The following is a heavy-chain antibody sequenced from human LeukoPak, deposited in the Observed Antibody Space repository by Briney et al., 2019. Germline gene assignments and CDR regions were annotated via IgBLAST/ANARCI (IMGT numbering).Heavy chain of an antibody. Sequence: TSETLSLTCAVSGYSIISSNWWGWIRQPPGKGLEWIGYIYYSGSTYYTPSLKSRVTMSVDTSKNQFSLKLSSVTAVDTAVYYCARLIRGYSGYDFGNWFDPWGQGTLVTVSS. CDR1: GYSIISSNW. J-gene: IGHJ5*02. D-gene: IGHD5-12*01. CDR2: IYYSGST. CDR3: ARLIRGYSGYDFGNWFDP. V-gene: IGHV4-28*01.